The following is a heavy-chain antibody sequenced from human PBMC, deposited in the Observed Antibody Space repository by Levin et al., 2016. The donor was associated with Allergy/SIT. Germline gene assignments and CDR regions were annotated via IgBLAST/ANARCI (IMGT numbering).Heavy chain of an antibody. D-gene: IGHD4-17*01. CDR2: IKSNADGGTT. J-gene: IGHJ4*02. CDR3: TTLTTVIYERGY. CDR1: GFAFYDAY. V-gene: IGHV3-15*01. Sequence: GGSLRLSCAASGFAFYDAYMSWVRQAPGKGLEWVGRIKSNADGGTTNYSAPVKGRFTISRDDSKNILYLHMNSLKTEDTGVYFCTTLTTVIYERGYWGQGALVTVS.